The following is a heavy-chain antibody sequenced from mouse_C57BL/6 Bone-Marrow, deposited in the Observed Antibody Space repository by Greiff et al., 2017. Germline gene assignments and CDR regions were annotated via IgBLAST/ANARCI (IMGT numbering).Heavy chain of an antibody. CDR3: ARFGGYPAWFAY. Sequence: QVQLQQPGAELVMPGASVKLSCKASGYTFTSYWMHWVKQRPGQGLEWIGKIDPSDSYTNYNQKFKGKSTLTVDKSSSTAYMQLSSLTSEDSAVYYCARFGGYPAWFAYWGQGTLVTVSA. V-gene: IGHV1-69*01. D-gene: IGHD1-1*02. J-gene: IGHJ3*01. CDR2: IDPSDSYT. CDR1: GYTFTSYW.